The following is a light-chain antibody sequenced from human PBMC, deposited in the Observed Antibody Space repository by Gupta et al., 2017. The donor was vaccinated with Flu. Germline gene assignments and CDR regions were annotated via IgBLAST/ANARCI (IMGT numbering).Light chain of an antibody. CDR3: QQSYNTPLA. CDR2: DAS. Sequence: GDRVTISCRASQSITDYLNWYQQRPGQAPNLLSHDASTLRSGVSSRFSGGGSGTDFTLTITGLQPGDFATYYCQQSYNTPLAFGQGTKVEI. V-gene: IGKV1-39*01. CDR1: QSITDY. J-gene: IGKJ1*01.